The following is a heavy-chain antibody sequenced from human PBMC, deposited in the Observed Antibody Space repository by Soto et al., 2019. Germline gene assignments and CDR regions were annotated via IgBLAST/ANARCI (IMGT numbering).Heavy chain of an antibody. Sequence: QVQLVQSGGEVTKPGASVKVSCKSSGYTFTSYGVSWVRQAPGQGLEWLGWISVYTGNTKQAQKFQDSVTLTTEASTGTASLELRNLRSDDTAVYYCARYRCTTDRCYTHHFDVWGQGTTVTVSS. CDR1: GYTFTSYG. CDR2: ISVYTGNT. CDR3: ARYRCTTDRCYTHHFDV. V-gene: IGHV1-18*04. D-gene: IGHD3-16*02. J-gene: IGHJ6*02.